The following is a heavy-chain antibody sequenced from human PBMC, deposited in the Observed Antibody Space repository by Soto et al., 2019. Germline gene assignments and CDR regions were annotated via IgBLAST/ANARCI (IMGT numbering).Heavy chain of an antibody. D-gene: IGHD3-22*01. CDR3: AKDSNKYSSSLRGRYFDY. Sequence: EVQLLESGGGLVQRGGSQRLSCAASGFTFTSYVMSWVRQAPGKGLEWVAGISGGGSTAFYADSVKGRFTISRDNAKNTVVLQMDSLRAEDTAIYDCAKDSNKYSSSLRGRYFDYWGQGTLVTVSS. CDR2: ISGGGSTA. CDR1: GFTFTSYV. V-gene: IGHV3-23*01. J-gene: IGHJ4*02.